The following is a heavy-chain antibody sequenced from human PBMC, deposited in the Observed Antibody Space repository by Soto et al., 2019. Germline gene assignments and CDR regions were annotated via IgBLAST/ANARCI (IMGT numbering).Heavy chain of an antibody. CDR3: ARDRVGSSSDF. CDR1: GFSFSSYW. D-gene: IGHD1-26*01. CDR2: INGDGDYT. V-gene: IGHV3-74*01. Sequence: VQLVESGGGLVQPGGSLRLSCAASGFSFSSYWMHWLRQVPGKGLVWVSRINGDGDYTNYADSVKGRFTISRDNAKNTLYLQMKSLRAEDTAVYYCARDRVGSSSDFWGQGTLVTVSS. J-gene: IGHJ4*02.